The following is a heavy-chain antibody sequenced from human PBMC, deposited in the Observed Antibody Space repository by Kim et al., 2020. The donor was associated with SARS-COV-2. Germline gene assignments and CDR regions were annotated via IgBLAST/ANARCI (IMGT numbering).Heavy chain of an antibody. D-gene: IGHD6-19*01. CDR1: GYTFNNYA. J-gene: IGHJ4*02. CDR2: INPATGKP. V-gene: IGHV7-4-1*02. CDR3: ARDASLSSSGLGY. Sequence: ASVKVSCKTSGYTFNNYAISWVRQAPGQGLERMGWINPATGKPSYAQGFRGRFVFSLDISVNTAYLEISSIKSGDAAIFYCARDASLSSSGLGYWGQGTL.